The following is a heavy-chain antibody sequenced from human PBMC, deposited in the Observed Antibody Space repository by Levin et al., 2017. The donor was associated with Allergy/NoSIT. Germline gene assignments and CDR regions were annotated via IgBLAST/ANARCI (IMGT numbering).Heavy chain of an antibody. V-gene: IGHV1-18*01. J-gene: IGHJ4*02. CDR2: ISAYNGNT. D-gene: IGHD1-26*01. CDR3: ARDRKSPQWELPNDY. CDR1: GYTFTSYG. Sequence: ASVKVSCKASGYTFTSYGISWVRQAPGQGLEWMGWISAYNGNTNYAQKLQGRVTMTTDTSTSTAYMELRSLRSDDTAVYYCARDRKSPQWELPNDYWGQGTLVTVSS.